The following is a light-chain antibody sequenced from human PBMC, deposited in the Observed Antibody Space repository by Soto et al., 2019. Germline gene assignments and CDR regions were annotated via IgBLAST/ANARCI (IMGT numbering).Light chain of an antibody. CDR1: QSLVYSDGKTY. V-gene: IGKV2-30*01. Sequence: DVVMTQSPVSLPVTLGQPASISCSAIQSLVYSDGKTYLNWFQQRPGKSKRRLIYKVSNRDSGVPDRFRGIGSGTDFTLKISRVEAEDVGVYYCMQGTHWSFTFGQGTRLEIK. J-gene: IGKJ5*01. CDR3: MQGTHWSFT. CDR2: KVS.